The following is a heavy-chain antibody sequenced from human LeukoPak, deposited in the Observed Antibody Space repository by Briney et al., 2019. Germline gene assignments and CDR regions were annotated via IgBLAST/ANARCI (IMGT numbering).Heavy chain of an antibody. Sequence: GASVQVSCQASGFTFTSSAVQWVRQARGQRLERIGWIVVGSGNTNYAQKFQERVTITRDMSTSTAYMELSSLRSEDTAVYYCAAAPYSSSSGIDYWGQGTLVTVSS. CDR2: IVVGSGNT. D-gene: IGHD6-6*01. V-gene: IGHV1-58*01. CDR1: GFTFTSSA. CDR3: AAAPYSSSSGIDY. J-gene: IGHJ4*02.